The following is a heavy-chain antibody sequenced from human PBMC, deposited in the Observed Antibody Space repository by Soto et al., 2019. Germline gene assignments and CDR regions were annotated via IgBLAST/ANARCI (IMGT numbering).Heavy chain of an antibody. D-gene: IGHD3-10*02. J-gene: IGHJ4*02. Sequence: LGESLKISCKGFGYSFSSYWIGWVRQMPGKGPEWMGVIYPGDSDTRYSPSFEGHVTISVDKSISTAYLQWSSLKASDTAMYYCARRFTMYGEFDYRGQRTPVTGSS. CDR3: ARRFTMYGEFDY. CDR1: GYSFSSYW. CDR2: IYPGDSDT. V-gene: IGHV5-51*01.